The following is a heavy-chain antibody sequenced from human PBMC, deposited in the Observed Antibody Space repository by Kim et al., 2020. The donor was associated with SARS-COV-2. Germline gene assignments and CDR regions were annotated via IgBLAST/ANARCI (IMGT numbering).Heavy chain of an antibody. V-gene: IGHV4-39*02. CDR2: IFYTGST. Sequence: SETLSLTCTVSDGSISSRNYYWAWIRQPPGKGLEWIGNIFYTGSTYYSPSLKSRVTISVDTSKNQFSLKLSSVTAADTAVYYCARDYNILGPDYWGQGIQVTVSS. D-gene: IGHD1-20*01. CDR3: ARDYNILGPDY. CDR1: DGSISSRNYY. J-gene: IGHJ4*02.